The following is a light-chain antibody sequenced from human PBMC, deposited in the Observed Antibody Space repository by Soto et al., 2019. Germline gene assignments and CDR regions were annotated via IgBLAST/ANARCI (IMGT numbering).Light chain of an antibody. Sequence: EILMTQSPATLSVSTGERVTLSCRASQNIHNHMSWFLQKPGQAPRLLIFGAASRATGIPDRFSGRGSGTDFTLTISRLEPEDFAVYYCQQYGSSSTFGQGTKVDIK. CDR2: GAA. CDR3: QQYGSSST. J-gene: IGKJ1*01. CDR1: QNIHNH. V-gene: IGKV3-20*01.